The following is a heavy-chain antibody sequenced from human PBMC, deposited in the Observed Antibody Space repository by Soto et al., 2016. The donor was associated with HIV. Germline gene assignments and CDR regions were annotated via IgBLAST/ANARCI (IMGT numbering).Heavy chain of an antibody. V-gene: IGHV3-11*05. CDR2: ISGSSDDT. D-gene: IGHD3-10*01. CDR1: GFTFRHYY. J-gene: IGHJ4*02. Sequence: QVQMVESGGGLVKPGGSLRLSCEGSGFTFRHYYMTWIRQAPGKGLEWVSYISGSSDDTDHADSVKGRFTISRDNAKNSLYLQMNNLRVEDTAVYYCARDFRDYGSANNRFPLGYWGQGTLVTVSS. CDR3: ARDFRDYGSANNRFPLGY.